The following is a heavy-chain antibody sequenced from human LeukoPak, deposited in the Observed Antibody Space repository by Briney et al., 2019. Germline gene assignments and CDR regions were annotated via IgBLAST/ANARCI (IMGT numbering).Heavy chain of an antibody. D-gene: IGHD6-19*01. CDR3: ARWLRQGDY. V-gene: IGHV3-11*04. CDR2: ISSSGSTI. J-gene: IGHJ4*02. Sequence: GGSLRLSCAASGFTFSDYYMSWVRQAPGKGLERGPYISSSGSTICYADSVKGRFTISRHSAKNSLYLQMNSLIAEDTAVYYCARWLRQGDYWGEGTLVTVSS. CDR1: GFTFSDYY.